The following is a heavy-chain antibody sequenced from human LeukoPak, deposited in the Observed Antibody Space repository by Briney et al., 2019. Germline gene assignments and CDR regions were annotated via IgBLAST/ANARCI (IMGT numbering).Heavy chain of an antibody. V-gene: IGHV1-2*02. CDR3: ASASTPGYSSSWFYYFDY. J-gene: IGHJ4*02. CDR2: INPDSRGT. D-gene: IGHD6-19*01. Sequence: ASVKVSCKASGYTFTDYDMHWVRQAPGQGLKWMGWINPDSRGTNYAQKFQDRVTMTRDTSISTAYMEMSSLKSDDTAVYYCASASTPGYSSSWFYYFDYWGQGTLVTVSS. CDR1: GYTFTDYD.